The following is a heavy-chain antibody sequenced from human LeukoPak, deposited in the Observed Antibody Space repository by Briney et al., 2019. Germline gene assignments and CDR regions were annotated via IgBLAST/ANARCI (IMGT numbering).Heavy chain of an antibody. Sequence: GGSLRFSCAASGFTFSSYSMNWVRQAPGKGLEWVSSISSSSSYIYYADSVKGRFTISRDNAKNSLYLQMNSLRAEDTAVYYCAREDTAMVTPAFDIWGQGTMVTVSS. D-gene: IGHD5-18*01. J-gene: IGHJ3*02. V-gene: IGHV3-21*01. CDR1: GFTFSSYS. CDR2: ISSSSSYI. CDR3: AREDTAMVTPAFDI.